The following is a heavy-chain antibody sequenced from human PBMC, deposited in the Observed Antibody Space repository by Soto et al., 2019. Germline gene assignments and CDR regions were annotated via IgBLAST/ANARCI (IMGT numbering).Heavy chain of an antibody. CDR2: IYYSGST. D-gene: IGHD6-6*01. CDR3: ARPRGPRSSSSYYYYMDV. V-gene: IGHV4-39*01. CDR1: GGSISSSSYY. Sequence: SETVSLTCTVSGGSISSSSYYWGWIRQPPGKGLEWIGSIYYSGSTYYNPSLKSRVTISVDTSKNQFSLKLSSVTAADTAVYYCARPRGPRSSSSYYYYMDVWGKGTTVTVSS. J-gene: IGHJ6*03.